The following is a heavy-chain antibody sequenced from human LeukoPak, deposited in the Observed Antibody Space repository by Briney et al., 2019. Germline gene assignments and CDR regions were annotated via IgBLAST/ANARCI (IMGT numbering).Heavy chain of an antibody. Sequence: ASVKVSCKASAYNFITYYMHWVRQAPGQGLEWMGMINPRGGSTNYAPKFQGRVTMTRDTSTSTAYVDLSSLRSGDTALYYCARGGSEQLAPPFDAWGQGTLVTVSS. J-gene: IGHJ4*02. CDR3: ARGGSEQLAPPFDA. V-gene: IGHV1-46*01. CDR2: INPRGGST. CDR1: AYNFITYY. D-gene: IGHD6-13*01.